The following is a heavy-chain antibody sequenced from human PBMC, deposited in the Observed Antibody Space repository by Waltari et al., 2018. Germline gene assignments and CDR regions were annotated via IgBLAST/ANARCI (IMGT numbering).Heavy chain of an antibody. J-gene: IGHJ6*03. CDR2: IYYSGSN. D-gene: IGHD3-22*01. V-gene: IGHV4-59*01. CDR3: VSTTYYYDSSGLNYMDV. CDR1: GGSISCYY. Sequence: QVQLQESGPGLVKPSETLSLTCTVSGGSISCYYWSWIRQPPGKGLEWIGYIYYSGSNNYNPYLKSRVTISVETSKNQFSLKLSSVTAADTAVYYCVSTTYYYDSSGLNYMDVWGKGTTVTVSS.